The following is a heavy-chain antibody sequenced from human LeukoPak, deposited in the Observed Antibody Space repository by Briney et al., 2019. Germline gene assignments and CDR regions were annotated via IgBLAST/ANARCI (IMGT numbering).Heavy chain of an antibody. V-gene: IGHV3-15*01. CDR2: IKSKTDGGTT. CDR1: GFTFSNAW. D-gene: IGHD3-10*01. Sequence: GGSLRLFCAASGFTFSNAWMSWVRQAPGRGLEWVGRIKSKTDGGTTDYAAPVKGRFTISRDDSKNTLYLQMSSLKTEDTAVYYCTTDLPPLWFGELLERQIDYWGQGTLVTVSS. CDR3: TTDLPPLWFGELLERQIDY. J-gene: IGHJ4*02.